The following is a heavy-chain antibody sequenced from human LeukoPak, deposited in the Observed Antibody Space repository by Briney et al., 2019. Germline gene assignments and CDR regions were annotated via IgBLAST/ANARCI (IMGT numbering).Heavy chain of an antibody. D-gene: IGHD2-2*03. CDR3: TRFGYCSSTRCYFDGFDP. V-gene: IGHV3-30*04. Sequence: GGSLRLSCAASGFTFSNYAMHWVRQAPGKGLEWVALISYHGSDKYYVDSVKGRFTISRDNSKNTLYLQMNSLRAEDTAMYYCTRFGYCSSTRCYFDGFDPWGQGTLVTVSS. J-gene: IGHJ5*02. CDR1: GFTFSNYA. CDR2: ISYHGSDK.